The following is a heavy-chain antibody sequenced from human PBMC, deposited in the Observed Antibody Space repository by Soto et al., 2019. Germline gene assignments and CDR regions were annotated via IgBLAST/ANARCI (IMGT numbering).Heavy chain of an antibody. V-gene: IGHV1-69*08. J-gene: IGHJ4*02. CDR3: ARDLKAAGGGGDY. CDR1: GGTFSSYT. CDR2: IIPILGIA. Sequence: QVQLVQSGAEVKKPGSSVKVSCKASGGTFSSYTISWVRQAPGQGLEWMGRIIPILGIANYEQKFQGRVTITADKSTSTAYMELSSLRSEDTAVYYGARDLKAAGGGGDYWGQGTLVTVSS. D-gene: IGHD1-26*01.